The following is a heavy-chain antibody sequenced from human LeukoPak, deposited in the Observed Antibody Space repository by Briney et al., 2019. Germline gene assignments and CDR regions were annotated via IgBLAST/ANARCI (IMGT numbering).Heavy chain of an antibody. CDR1: GYTFTGYY. V-gene: IGHV1-2*02. D-gene: IGHD2-2*01. J-gene: IGHJ5*02. Sequence: GASVKVSCKASGYTFTGYYMHWVRQAPGQGLEWMGWINPNSGGTNYAQKFQGRVTMTRDTSISTAYMELSRLRSDDTAVYYCARGGCSSTSCYGLSWFDPWGQGTLVTVSS. CDR3: ARGGCSSTSCYGLSWFDP. CDR2: INPNSGGT.